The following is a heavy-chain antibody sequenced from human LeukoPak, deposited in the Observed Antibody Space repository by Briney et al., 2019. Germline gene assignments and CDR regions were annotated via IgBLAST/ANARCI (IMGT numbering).Heavy chain of an antibody. CDR2: ISAYNGNT. CDR1: GYTFTSYG. Sequence: PWASVTVSCTASGYTFTSYGISWVRQAPGQGLEWMGWISAYNGNTNYAQTLQGRVTITRDTATSTAYMELRSLRSDDTAVYYCARDRPFVGATTVPFNYWGQGTLVTVSA. J-gene: IGHJ4*02. V-gene: IGHV1-18*01. CDR3: ARDRPFVGATTVPFNY. D-gene: IGHD1-26*01.